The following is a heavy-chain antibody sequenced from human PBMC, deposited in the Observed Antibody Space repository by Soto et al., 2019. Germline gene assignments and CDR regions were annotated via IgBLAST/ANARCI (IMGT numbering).Heavy chain of an antibody. D-gene: IGHD5-12*01. CDR3: ARDLLPGYSGYDYLGWFDP. J-gene: IGHJ5*02. Sequence: ESGGGLVKPGGSLRLSCAASGFTFSSYSMNWVRQAPGKGLEWVSSISSSSSYIYYADSVKGRFTISRDNAKNSLYLQMNSLRAEDTAVYYCARDLLPGYSGYDYLGWFDPWGQGTLVTVSS. CDR2: ISSSSSYI. V-gene: IGHV3-21*01. CDR1: GFTFSSYS.